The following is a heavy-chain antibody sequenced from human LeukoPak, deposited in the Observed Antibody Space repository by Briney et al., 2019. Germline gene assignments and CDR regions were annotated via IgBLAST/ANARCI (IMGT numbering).Heavy chain of an antibody. V-gene: IGHV3-15*01. J-gene: IGHJ4*02. CDR2: IKSKTDGGTT. CDR3: TTEGSSGSYFDY. D-gene: IGHD3-22*01. Sequence: PGGSLRLSCAVSGFTFSNAWMSWVRQAPGKGLEWVGRIKSKTDGGTTDYAAPVKGRFTISRDDSKNTLYLQMNSLKTEDTAVYYCTTEGSSGSYFDYWGQGTLVTVSS. CDR1: GFTFSNAW.